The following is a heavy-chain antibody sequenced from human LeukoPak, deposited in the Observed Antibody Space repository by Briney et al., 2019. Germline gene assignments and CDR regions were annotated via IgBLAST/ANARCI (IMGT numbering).Heavy chain of an antibody. J-gene: IGHJ4*02. CDR2: INWNGGST. D-gene: IGHD4-17*01. CDR3: ARDKNYGDYEKYFDY. CDR1: GFTFSSYA. V-gene: IGHV3-20*01. Sequence: GGSLRLSCAASGFTFSSYAMTWVRQAPGKGLQWVSGINWNGGSTGYADSVKGRFAISRDNAKNSLYLQMNSLRAEDTALYHCARDKNYGDYEKYFDYWGKGTLVTVSS.